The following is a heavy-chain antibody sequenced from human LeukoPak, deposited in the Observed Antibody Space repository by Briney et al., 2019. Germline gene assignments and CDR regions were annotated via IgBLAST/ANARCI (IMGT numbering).Heavy chain of an antibody. CDR3: ATSCSSTSCYLYNWFDP. D-gene: IGHD2-2*01. J-gene: IGHJ5*02. CDR2: FDPEDGET. Sequence: ASVKVSCKVSGYTLTELSMRWVRQAPGKGLEWMGGFDPEDGETIYAQKFQGRVTMTEDTSTDTAYMELSSLRSEDTAVYYCATSCSSTSCYLYNWFDPWGQGTLVTVSS. V-gene: IGHV1-24*01. CDR1: GYTLTELS.